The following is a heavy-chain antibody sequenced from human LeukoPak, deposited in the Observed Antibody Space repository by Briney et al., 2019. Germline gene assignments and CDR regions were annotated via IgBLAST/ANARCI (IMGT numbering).Heavy chain of an antibody. V-gene: IGHV1-69*06. CDR1: GGTFSSYA. Sequence: ASVKVSCKASGGTFSSYAISWVRQAPGQGLEWMGRIIPIFGTANYAQKFQGRVTITADKSTSTAYMELSSLRSEDTAVYYCARVVSPDYDYVWGSYRGNWFDPWGQGTLVTVSS. CDR3: ARVVSPDYDYVWGSYRGNWFDP. D-gene: IGHD3-16*02. CDR2: IIPIFGTA. J-gene: IGHJ5*02.